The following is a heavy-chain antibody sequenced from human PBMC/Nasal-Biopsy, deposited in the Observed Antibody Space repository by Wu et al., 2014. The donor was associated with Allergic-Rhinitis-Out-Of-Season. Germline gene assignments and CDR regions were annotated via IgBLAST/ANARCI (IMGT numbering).Heavy chain of an antibody. CDR1: AGYINTDY. D-gene: IGHD2/OR15-2a*01. J-gene: IGHJ6*03. CDR3: ARDRSYFHFFYMDV. CDR2: ISYTGST. Sequence: TLSLTCTFSAGYINTDYWAWIRQSPGRPFEMIGHISYTGSTTYNPSFRGRASISMDTSTKQFFLTLRSATTADTAIYYCARDRSYFHFFYMDVWGKGAAVTVSS. V-gene: IGHV4-59*01.